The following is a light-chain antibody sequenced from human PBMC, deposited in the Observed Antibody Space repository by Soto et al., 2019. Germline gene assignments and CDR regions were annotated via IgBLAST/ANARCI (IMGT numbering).Light chain of an antibody. CDR1: QSVLYSSNNKHY. Sequence: DIVVTQSPDSLAVSLGERATINCKSSQSVLYSSNNKHYLAWYQQKPGQPPKLLIYWASTRESAIPDRFSGSGSGTDLSLSISTLQAEDVAIYYSQQFHSTWLTFGGGTKVEIK. CDR3: QQFHSTWLT. J-gene: IGKJ4*01. V-gene: IGKV4-1*01. CDR2: WAS.